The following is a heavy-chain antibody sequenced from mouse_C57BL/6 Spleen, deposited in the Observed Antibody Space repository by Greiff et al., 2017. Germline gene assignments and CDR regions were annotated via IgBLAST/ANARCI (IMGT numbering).Heavy chain of an antibody. J-gene: IGHJ2*01. Sequence: VQLQQSGTELVKPGASVKLSCKASGFTFTSYWMHWVQQRPGQGLEWIGNINPSNGGTNYNEKFKSKATVTVDKSSSTAYMQLSSLTSEDSSVYYDSRTHYGYPHFDYWGQGATLTSSS. D-gene: IGHD1-2*01. CDR2: INPSNGGT. V-gene: IGHV1-53*01. CDR1: GFTFTSYW. CDR3: SRTHYGYPHFDY.